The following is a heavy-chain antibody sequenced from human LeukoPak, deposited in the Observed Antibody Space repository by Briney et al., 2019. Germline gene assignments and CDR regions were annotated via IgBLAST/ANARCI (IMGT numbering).Heavy chain of an antibody. CDR3: AKDIVASVLPGYYGGFVS. D-gene: IGHD3-9*01. CDR2: IGWDSGSL. Sequence: GGSLRLSCAASGFSFKDYAMHWLRQAPGKGLEWVSGIGWDSGSLDYAGSVKGRFTISRDNAGSTLFLEMTSLRREDTALYYCAKDIVASVLPGYYGGFVSWGQGTRVTVSS. V-gene: IGHV3-9*01. J-gene: IGHJ4*02. CDR1: GFSFKDYA.